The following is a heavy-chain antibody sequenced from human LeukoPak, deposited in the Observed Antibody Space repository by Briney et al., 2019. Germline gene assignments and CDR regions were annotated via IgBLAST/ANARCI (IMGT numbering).Heavy chain of an antibody. V-gene: IGHV3-7*01. J-gene: IGHJ4*02. Sequence: GGSLRLSCAASGFTFSSLWMSWVRQAPGKGLEWVAKIKKDGSEKDYVDSVRGRFTIARDNAESSLYLQISRLTTGDPAVYFCARVFMHSDDRQYGPLDCWGQGTLVTVSS. CDR2: IKKDGSEK. CDR3: ARVFMHSDDRQYGPLDC. D-gene: IGHD3-22*01. CDR1: GFTFSSLW.